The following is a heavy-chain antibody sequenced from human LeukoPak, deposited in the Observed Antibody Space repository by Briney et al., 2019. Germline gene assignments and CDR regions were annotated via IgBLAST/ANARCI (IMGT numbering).Heavy chain of an antibody. V-gene: IGHV4-61*01. CDR3: ARGQWLEYDAFDI. J-gene: IGHJ3*02. CDR1: GDSVSSGNYY. CDR2: IHFSGST. D-gene: IGHD6-19*01. Sequence: PSETLSLTCTVSGDSVSSGNYYLSWMRQPPGKGLEWIGYIHFSGSTSYNPSLKSRVTISVDTSKNQFSLNLSSVTAADTAVYYCARGQWLEYDAFDIWGQGTMVTVSS.